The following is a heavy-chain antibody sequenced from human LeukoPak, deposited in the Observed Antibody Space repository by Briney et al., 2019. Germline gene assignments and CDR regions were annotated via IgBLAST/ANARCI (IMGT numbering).Heavy chain of an antibody. CDR2: ISSSSSTI. D-gene: IGHD2-2*01. J-gene: IGHJ4*02. CDR1: GFTFSSYS. CDR3: ARDRSGVPAAPLIDY. V-gene: IGHV3-48*02. Sequence: PGGALRLSCAASGFTFSSYSMNWVRQAPGKGLEWASYISSSSSTIYYADSVKGRFTISRDNAKNSLYLQMNSLRDEDTAVYYCARDRSGVPAAPLIDYWGQGTLVTVSA.